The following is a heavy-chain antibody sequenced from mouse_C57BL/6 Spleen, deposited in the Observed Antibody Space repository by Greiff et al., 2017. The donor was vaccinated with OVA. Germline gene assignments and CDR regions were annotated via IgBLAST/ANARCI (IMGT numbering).Heavy chain of an antibody. J-gene: IGHJ3*01. Sequence: QVQLQQPGAELVMPGASVKLSCKASGYTFTSYWMHWVKQRPGQGLEWIGEIDPSDSYTHYNQKFKGKSTLTVDKSSSTAYMQLSSLTSEDSAVYYCALIYYDYEGAYWGQGTLVTVSA. V-gene: IGHV1-69*01. CDR3: ALIYYDYEGAY. CDR1: GYTFTSYW. CDR2: IDPSDSYT. D-gene: IGHD2-4*01.